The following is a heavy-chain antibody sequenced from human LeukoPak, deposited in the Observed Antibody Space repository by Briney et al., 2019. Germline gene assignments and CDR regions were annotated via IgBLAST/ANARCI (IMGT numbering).Heavy chain of an antibody. V-gene: IGHV1-8*01. D-gene: IGHD3-3*01. Sequence: ASVKVSCKASGYTFTSYDINWVRQATGQGLEWMGWMNPNSGNTGYAQKFQGRVTMTRNTSISTAYMELSSLRSDDTAVYYCARELEYYDFWSGYYNRAFDIWGQGTMVTVSS. CDR3: ARELEYYDFWSGYYNRAFDI. CDR2: MNPNSGNT. CDR1: GYTFTSYD. J-gene: IGHJ3*02.